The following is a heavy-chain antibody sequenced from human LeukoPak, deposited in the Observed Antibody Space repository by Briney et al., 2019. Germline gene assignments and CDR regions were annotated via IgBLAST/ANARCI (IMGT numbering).Heavy chain of an antibody. Sequence: GGSLRLSCAASGFTFSSSWMHWVRQPPGKGLVWVSRISPDGRSTTYADPVKGRFTISRDNAKNTLYLQMNTLRAEDTAVYYCAREEWYYFDRWGQGTLVTVSS. CDR3: AREEWYYFDR. CDR1: GFTFSSSW. J-gene: IGHJ4*02. D-gene: IGHD3-3*01. V-gene: IGHV3-74*03. CDR2: ISPDGRST.